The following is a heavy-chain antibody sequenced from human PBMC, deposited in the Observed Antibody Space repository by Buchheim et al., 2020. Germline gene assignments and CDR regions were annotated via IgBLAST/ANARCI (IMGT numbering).Heavy chain of an antibody. CDR2: ISSSGTTR. Sequence: DVQLVESGGGLVQPGGSLRLSCAASGFAFSSYEMIWVRQAPGKGLEWVSYISSSGTTRYYADSLKGRFTISIDNAKTSLYLQMNSLRVDDTAVYYCARGDYGDYSGDFWGQGTL. J-gene: IGHJ4*01. CDR3: ARGDYGDYSGDF. V-gene: IGHV3-48*03. D-gene: IGHD4-17*01. CDR1: GFAFSSYE.